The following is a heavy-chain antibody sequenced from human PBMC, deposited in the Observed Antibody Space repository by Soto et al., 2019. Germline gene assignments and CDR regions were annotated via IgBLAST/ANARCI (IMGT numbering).Heavy chain of an antibody. J-gene: IGHJ4*02. D-gene: IGHD3-22*01. CDR1: GGSISSYY. CDR2: IYYSGT. Sequence: SETLSLTCSVSGGSISSYYWSWIRQPPGKGLEWIAYIYYSGTSYNPSLKSRVSISLDTSKNQFSLKLSSVTAADTAVYYCARTDDYDNNIYSIDVWGQGALVSVSS. CDR3: ARTDDYDNNIYSIDV. V-gene: IGHV4-59*01.